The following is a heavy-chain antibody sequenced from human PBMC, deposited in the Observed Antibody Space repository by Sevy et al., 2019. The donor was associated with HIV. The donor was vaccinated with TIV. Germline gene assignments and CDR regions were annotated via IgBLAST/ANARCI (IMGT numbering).Heavy chain of an antibody. D-gene: IGHD3-10*01. CDR1: GFTFDDYT. CDR2: ISWDGGST. V-gene: IGHV3-43*01. Sequence: GGSLRLSCASSGFTFDDYTMHWVRQAPGKGLEWVSLISWDGGSTYYADSVRGRFTISRDNSKNSLYLQMNSQRTEDTALYYCAKDKGEFYFDYWGQGTLVTVSS. CDR3: AKDKGEFYFDY. J-gene: IGHJ4*02.